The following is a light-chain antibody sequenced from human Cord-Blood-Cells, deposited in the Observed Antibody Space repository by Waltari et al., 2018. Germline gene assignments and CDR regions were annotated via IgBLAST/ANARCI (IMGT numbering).Light chain of an antibody. CDR1: SSDGGGYNY. J-gene: IGLJ1*01. Sequence: QSALTQPPSASGSPGQSVTISCPGPSSDGGGYNYVSWYQQHPGKAPKLMIYEVSKRPSGVPYRFSGSKSGNTASLTVSGLQAEDEADYYCSSYAGSNNYVFGTGTKVTVL. CDR3: SSYAGSNNYV. CDR2: EVS. V-gene: IGLV2-8*01.